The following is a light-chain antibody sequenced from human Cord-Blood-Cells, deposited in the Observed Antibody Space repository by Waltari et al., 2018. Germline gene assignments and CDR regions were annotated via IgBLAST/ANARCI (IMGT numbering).Light chain of an antibody. CDR3: AAWDDSLNGVV. V-gene: IGLV1-44*01. CDR1: SPNIGSNT. Sequence: QSVLTQPPSASGTPGQRVTLSCSGSSPNIGSNTLNWYQQLPGTAPKLLIYSNNQRPSGVPDRFSGSKSGTSASLAISGLQSEDEADYYCAAWDDSLNGVVFGGGTKLTVL. J-gene: IGLJ2*01. CDR2: SNN.